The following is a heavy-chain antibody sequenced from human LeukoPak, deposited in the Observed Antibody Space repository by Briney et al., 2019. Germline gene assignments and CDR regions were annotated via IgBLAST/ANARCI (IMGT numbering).Heavy chain of an antibody. CDR1: GFTFDDYA. D-gene: IGHD3-22*01. CDR3: AKGGAGYYDSSGYYSM. CDR2: ISWNSGSM. Sequence: GGSLRLSCAASGFTFDDYAVHWVRQAPGKGLEWVSGISWNSGSMGYADSVKGRFTISRDNAKNSLYLQMNSLRAEDTALYYCAKGGAGYYDSSGYYSMGGQGTLVTVSS. V-gene: IGHV3-9*01. J-gene: IGHJ4*02.